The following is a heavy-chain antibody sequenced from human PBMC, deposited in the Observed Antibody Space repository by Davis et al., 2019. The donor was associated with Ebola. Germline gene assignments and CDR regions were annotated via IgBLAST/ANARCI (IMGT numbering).Heavy chain of an antibody. CDR3: ARDSRWLVPGTYYYYGMDV. Sequence: SETLSLTCAVYGGSFSSYYWSWIRQPPGKGLEWIGYIYYSGSTNYNPSLKSRVTISVDTSKNHFSLKLSSVTAADTAVYYCARDSRWLVPGTYYYYGMDVWGQGTTVTVSS. V-gene: IGHV4-59*01. D-gene: IGHD6-19*01. CDR1: GGSFSSYY. CDR2: IYYSGST. J-gene: IGHJ6*02.